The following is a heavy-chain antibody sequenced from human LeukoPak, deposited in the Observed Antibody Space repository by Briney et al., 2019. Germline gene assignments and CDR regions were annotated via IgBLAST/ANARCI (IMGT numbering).Heavy chain of an antibody. CDR3: ARAITMVRGVNWFDP. Sequence: PSETLSLTCTVSGGSISSSSYYWGWIRQPPGKGLEWIGSIYYSGSTYYNPSLKSRVTISVDTSKNQFSLKLSSVTAADTAVYYCARAITMVRGVNWFDPWGQGTLVTVSS. J-gene: IGHJ5*02. CDR2: IYYSGST. CDR1: GGSISSSSYY. D-gene: IGHD3-10*01. V-gene: IGHV4-39*07.